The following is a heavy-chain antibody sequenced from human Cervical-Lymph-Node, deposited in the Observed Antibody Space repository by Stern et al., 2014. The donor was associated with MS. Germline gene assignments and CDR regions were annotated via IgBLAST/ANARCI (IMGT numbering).Heavy chain of an antibody. J-gene: IGHJ4*02. CDR1: GLSVSTSGVR. CDR3: ARHRPDCRDGSCYLTLFDY. D-gene: IGHD2-15*01. Sequence: QITLKESGPALVKSAQTLTLTCTLSGLSVSTSGVRVSWIRQPPGKALEWLARIDWDDDTFYRSSLKTRLTISKDVSKNQVVLTMTNVDPVDTATYYCARHRPDCRDGSCYLTLFDYWGQGTLVTVSS. V-gene: IGHV2-70*04. CDR2: IDWDDDT.